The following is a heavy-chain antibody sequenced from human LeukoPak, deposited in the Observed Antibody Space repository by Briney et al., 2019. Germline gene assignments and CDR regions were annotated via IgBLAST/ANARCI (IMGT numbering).Heavy chain of an antibody. CDR1: GGSISSSSYY. D-gene: IGHD1-26*01. J-gene: IGHJ4*02. CDR3: ARDRSGSYYRARYFDY. V-gene: IGHV4-39*07. CDR2: IYYSGST. Sequence: SETLPLTCTVSGGSISSSSYYWGWIRQPPGKGLEWIGSIYYSGSTYYNPSLKSRVTISVDTSKNQFSLKLSSVTAADTAVYYCARDRSGSYYRARYFDYWGQGTLVTVSS.